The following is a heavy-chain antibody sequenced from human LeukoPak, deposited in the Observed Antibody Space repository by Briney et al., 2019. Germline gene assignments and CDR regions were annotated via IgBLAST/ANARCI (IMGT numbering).Heavy chain of an antibody. CDR1: GGSISSYY. V-gene: IGHV4-4*07. CDR3: ARAPDYYDSSGYYRDY. CDR2: IYTSGST. D-gene: IGHD3-22*01. J-gene: IGHJ4*02. Sequence: PSETLSLTCTVSGGSISSYYWSWIRQPAGKGLEWIGRIYTSGSTNYNPSLKSRVTMSVDTSKNQFSLKLSSVTAADTAVYYCARAPDYYDSSGYYRDYWGQGTLVTVSS.